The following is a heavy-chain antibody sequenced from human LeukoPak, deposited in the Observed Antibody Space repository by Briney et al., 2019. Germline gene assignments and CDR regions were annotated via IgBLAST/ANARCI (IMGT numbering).Heavy chain of an antibody. J-gene: IGHJ4*02. CDR1: GGSINNYY. Sequence: SETLSLTCTVSGGSINNYYWSWIRQPPGKGLEWIGHNYTSGSASYNPSLRTRVTISGDTSKSQFSLRLSSVTAADTAVYYCARRGSGGYFDYWGQGTLVTVSS. V-gene: IGHV4-4*09. CDR2: NYTSGSA. CDR3: ARRGSGGYFDY. D-gene: IGHD2-15*01.